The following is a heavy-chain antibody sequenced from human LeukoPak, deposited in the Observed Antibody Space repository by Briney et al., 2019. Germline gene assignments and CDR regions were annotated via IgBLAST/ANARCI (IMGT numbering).Heavy chain of an antibody. D-gene: IGHD1-26*01. J-gene: IGHJ4*02. CDR3: TTVGIVGATTFDY. CDR1: GFTFSNAW. Sequence: GGSLRLSCAASGFTFSNAWMSWVRQAPGKGLEWVGRIKSKTDGGATDYAAPVKGRFTISRDDSKNTLYLQMNSLKTEDTAVYYCTTVGIVGATTFDYWGQGTLVTVSS. V-gene: IGHV3-15*01. CDR2: IKSKTDGGAT.